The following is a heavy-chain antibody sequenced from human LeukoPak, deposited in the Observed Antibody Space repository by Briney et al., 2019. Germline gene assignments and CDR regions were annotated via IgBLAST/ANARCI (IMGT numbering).Heavy chain of an antibody. D-gene: IGHD5-18*01. CDR2: INHSGST. V-gene: IGHV4-34*01. Sequence: PSETLSLTCAVYGGSFSGYYWSWIRQPPGKGLGWIGEINHSGSTNYNPSLKSRVTISVDTSKNQFSLKLSSVTAADTAVYYCARGAMAPDYWGQGTLVTVSS. CDR1: GGSFSGYY. J-gene: IGHJ4*02. CDR3: ARGAMAPDY.